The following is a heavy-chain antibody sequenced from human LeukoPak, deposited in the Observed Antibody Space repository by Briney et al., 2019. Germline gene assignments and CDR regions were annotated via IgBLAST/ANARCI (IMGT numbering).Heavy chain of an antibody. J-gene: IGHJ4*02. D-gene: IGHD2-15*01. CDR3: ARRVGYCSGGSCYSIDY. CDR2: INHSGST. V-gene: IGHV4-34*01. Sequence: SETLSLTCTVSGGSISSYYWSWLRQPPGKGLEWIGEINHSGSTNYNPSLKSRVTISVDTSKNQFSLKLSSVTAADTAVYYCARRVGYCSGGSCYSIDYWGQGTLVTVSS. CDR1: GGSISSYY.